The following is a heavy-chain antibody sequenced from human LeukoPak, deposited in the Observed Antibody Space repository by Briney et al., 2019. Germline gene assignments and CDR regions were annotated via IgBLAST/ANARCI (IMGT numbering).Heavy chain of an antibody. Sequence: ASVKVSCKASGYTFTSYYMHWVRQAPGQGLEWMGIINPSGGSTSYAQKFQGRVTMTEDTSTDTAYMELSSLRSEDTAVYYCATARCTSCQAHHNWFDPWGQGTLVTVSS. CDR1: GYTFTSYY. CDR2: INPSGGST. J-gene: IGHJ5*02. V-gene: IGHV1-46*01. CDR3: ATARCTSCQAHHNWFDP. D-gene: IGHD2-2*01.